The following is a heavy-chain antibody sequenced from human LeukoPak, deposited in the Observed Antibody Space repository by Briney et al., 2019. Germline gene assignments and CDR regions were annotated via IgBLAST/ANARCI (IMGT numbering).Heavy chain of an antibody. V-gene: IGHV3-23*01. CDR1: GFTFSSYA. D-gene: IGHD3-22*01. CDR3: AKGDSSGYYPRVFDY. J-gene: IGHJ4*02. CDR2: ISGSGGST. Sequence: GGSLRLSCAASGFTFSSYAMSWVRQAPGKGLEWVSAISGSGGSTYYADSVKGRFTISRDNSKNTLYLQMNSLRAEGTAVYYCAKGDSSGYYPRVFDYWGQGTLVTVSS.